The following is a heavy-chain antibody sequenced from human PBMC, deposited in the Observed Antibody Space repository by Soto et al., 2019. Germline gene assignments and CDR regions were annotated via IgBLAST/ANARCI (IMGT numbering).Heavy chain of an antibody. CDR1: GFTFDDYT. J-gene: IGHJ4*02. CDR3: AKSQGSPYYYGSGTEPADLVFDY. D-gene: IGHD3-10*01. CDR2: ISWDGGST. V-gene: IGHV3-43*01. Sequence: GGSLRLSCAASGFTFDDYTMHWVRQAPGKGLEWVSLISWDGGSTYYADSVKGRFTISRDNSKNSLYLQMNSLRTEDTALYYCAKSQGSPYYYGSGTEPADLVFDYWGQGTLVTVSS.